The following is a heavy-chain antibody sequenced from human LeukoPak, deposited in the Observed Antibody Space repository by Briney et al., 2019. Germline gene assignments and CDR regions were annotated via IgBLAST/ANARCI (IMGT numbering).Heavy chain of an antibody. Sequence: GGSLRLSCATSGFTFSSYAMSWVRQAPGKGLEWVSAISGSGGSTYYADSVKGRFTISRDNSKNTLYLQMNSLRAEDTAVYYCAQGRGVRHPFFDYWGQGTLVTVSS. CDR1: GFTFSSYA. D-gene: IGHD1-1*01. CDR2: ISGSGGST. V-gene: IGHV3-23*01. J-gene: IGHJ4*02. CDR3: AQGRGVRHPFFDY.